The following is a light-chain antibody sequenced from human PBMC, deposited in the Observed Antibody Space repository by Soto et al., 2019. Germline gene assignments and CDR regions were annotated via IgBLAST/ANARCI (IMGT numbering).Light chain of an antibody. CDR1: QSVSSN. CDR3: QQYNNWPWT. J-gene: IGKJ1*01. V-gene: IGKV3-15*01. CDR2: DAS. Sequence: EIVMTQSPATLSVFSGERATLSCRASQSVSSNLAWYQQKPGQVPRLLIYDASTRAAGIPARFSGSGYGTEFTLTISSLQSEDFAVSYCQQYNNWPWTFGQGTKVEIK.